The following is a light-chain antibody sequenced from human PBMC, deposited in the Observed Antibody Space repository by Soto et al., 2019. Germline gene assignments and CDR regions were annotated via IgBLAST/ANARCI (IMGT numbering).Light chain of an antibody. Sequence: DIQMTQTPPILSASVGDRVILTCPTSQSIGSCVAWYQQKPGKAPKLLVYKASSLESGVPSRFSGSECGTEFSLTIGSLEPPDFSFYYGQQRGDWPTITFGQGTRLEI. CDR1: QSIGSC. V-gene: IGKV1-5*03. CDR3: QQRGDWPTIT. CDR2: KAS. J-gene: IGKJ5*01.